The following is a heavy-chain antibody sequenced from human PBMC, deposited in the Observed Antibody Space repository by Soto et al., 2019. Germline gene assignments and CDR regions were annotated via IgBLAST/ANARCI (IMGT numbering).Heavy chain of an antibody. CDR2: IRGSADST. J-gene: IGHJ6*02. Sequence: EVQLLESGGGLVQPGGSLRLSCAASGCTFSSFALNWVRQAPGKGLEWVSIIRGSADSTFYADSVKGRFTITRDNSKNMLYLQINSLRAEDTAVYYCAKTRGAMIYAISVYGMDVWGQGTTVTVSS. V-gene: IGHV3-23*01. CDR3: AKTRGAMIYAISVYGMDV. D-gene: IGHD2-8*01. CDR1: GCTFSSFA.